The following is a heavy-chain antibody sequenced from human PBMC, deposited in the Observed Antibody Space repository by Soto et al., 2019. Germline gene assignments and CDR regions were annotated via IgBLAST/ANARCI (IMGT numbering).Heavy chain of an antibody. CDR2: IRSKAYGGTT. Sequence: GGSLRLSCTASGFTFGDYAMSWFRQAPGKGLEWVGFIRSKAYGGTTEYAASVKGRFTISRDDSKSIAYLQMNSLKTEDTAVYYCTRERGPMVRGVIILGDPYIDYWGQGTLVTVSS. CDR3: TRERGPMVRGVIILGDPYIDY. V-gene: IGHV3-49*03. D-gene: IGHD3-10*01. J-gene: IGHJ4*02. CDR1: GFTFGDYA.